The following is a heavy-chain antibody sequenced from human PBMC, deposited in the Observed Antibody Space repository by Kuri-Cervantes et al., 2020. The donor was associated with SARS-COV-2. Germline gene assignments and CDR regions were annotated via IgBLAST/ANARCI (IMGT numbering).Heavy chain of an antibody. Sequence: ASVKVSCKASGYTFTSYGISWVRQAPGQGLEWMGWISAYNGNTNYAQKLQGRVTMTTDTSTSTAYMELRSLRSDDTAVYYCAAPYSGSYYWGFDYWGQGTLVTVSS. V-gene: IGHV1-18*01. CDR1: GYTFTSYG. D-gene: IGHD1-26*01. CDR2: ISAYNGNT. J-gene: IGHJ4*02. CDR3: AAPYSGSYYWGFDY.